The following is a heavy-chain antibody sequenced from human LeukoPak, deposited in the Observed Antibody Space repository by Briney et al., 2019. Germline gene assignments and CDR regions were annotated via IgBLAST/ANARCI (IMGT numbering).Heavy chain of an antibody. Sequence: SETLSLTCTVSGGSISSGSYYWSWIRQPAGKGLEWIGRIYTSGSTNYNPSLKSRVTISVDTSKNQFSLKLSSVTAADTAVYYCAREVGGSALYYFDYWGQGTLVTVSS. CDR1: GGSISSGSYY. CDR2: IYTSGST. CDR3: AREVGGSALYYFDY. V-gene: IGHV4-61*02. J-gene: IGHJ4*02. D-gene: IGHD6-19*01.